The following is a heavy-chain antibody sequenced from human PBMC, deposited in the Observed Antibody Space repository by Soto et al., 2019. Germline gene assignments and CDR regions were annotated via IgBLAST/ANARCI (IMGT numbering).Heavy chain of an antibody. J-gene: IGHJ4*02. D-gene: IGHD4-17*01. CDR3: ARAVGEDGDYGY. CDR1: GGTFSSYA. V-gene: IGHV1-69*12. CDR2: IIPIFGTA. Sequence: QVQLVQSGAEVKKPGSSVKVSCKASGGTFSSYAISWVRQAPGQGLEWMGGIIPIFGTANYAQKFQGRVTLTAEESTITAYMGLSRLGADDPAVYCCARAVGEDGDYGYWGQGTLVTVSS.